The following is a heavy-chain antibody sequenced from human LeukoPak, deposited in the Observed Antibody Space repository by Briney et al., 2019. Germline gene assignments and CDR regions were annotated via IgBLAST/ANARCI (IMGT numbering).Heavy chain of an antibody. J-gene: IGHJ4*01. CDR3: ARGRLYDSSGYWYFDY. CDR1: GFTFSSYG. V-gene: IGHV3-33*01. Sequence: PGGSLRLSCAASGFTFSSYGMHWVRQAPGKGLEWVAVIWYDGSNKYYADSVKGRFTISRDNSKNTLYLQMNSLRAEDTAVYYCARGRLYDSSGYWYFDYWGQGTLVTVSS. D-gene: IGHD3-22*01. CDR2: IWYDGSNK.